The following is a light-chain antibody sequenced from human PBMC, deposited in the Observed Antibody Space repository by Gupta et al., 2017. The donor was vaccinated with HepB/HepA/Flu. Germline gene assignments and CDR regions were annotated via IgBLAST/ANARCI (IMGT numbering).Light chain of an antibody. J-gene: IGLJ2*01. CDR2: PNN. CDR1: SSNIGAGYD. CDR3: QSFDSSLSGSVV. V-gene: IGLV1-40*01. Sequence: QSVLTQPPSVSGAPGQRVTISCTWSSSNIGAGYDVHWYQQLPGTAPKLPISPNNNRPSGVPDRFSGSKSGTSASLAITGLQADDEADYYCQSFDSSLSGSVVFGGGTRLTVL.